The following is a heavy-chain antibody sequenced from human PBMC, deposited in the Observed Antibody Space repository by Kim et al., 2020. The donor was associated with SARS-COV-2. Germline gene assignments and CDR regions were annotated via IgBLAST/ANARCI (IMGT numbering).Heavy chain of an antibody. J-gene: IGHJ4*02. CDR3: AKVMRDSNYEEPYYFDY. CDR2: IWYDGSNK. CDR1: GFTFSSYG. V-gene: IGHV3-33*06. D-gene: IGHD4-4*01. Sequence: GGSLRLSCAASGFTFSSYGMHWVRQAPGKGLEWVAVIWYDGSNKYYADSVKGRFTISRDNSKNTLYLQMNSLRAEDTAVYYCAKVMRDSNYEEPYYFDYWGQGTLVTVSS.